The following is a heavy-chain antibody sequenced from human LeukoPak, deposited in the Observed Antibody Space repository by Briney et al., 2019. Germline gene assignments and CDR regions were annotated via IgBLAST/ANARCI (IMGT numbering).Heavy chain of an antibody. CDR2: ISSSSSTI. Sequence: GGSLRLSCAASGFTFSSYEMNWVRQAPGKGLEWVSYISSSSSTIYYADSVKGRFTISRDNAKNSLYLQMNSLRAEDTAVYYCAKDGDSSGYYSSYHNYMDVWGKGTSVTISS. CDR1: GFTFSSYE. J-gene: IGHJ6*03. V-gene: IGHV3-48*03. CDR3: AKDGDSSGYYSSYHNYMDV. D-gene: IGHD3-22*01.